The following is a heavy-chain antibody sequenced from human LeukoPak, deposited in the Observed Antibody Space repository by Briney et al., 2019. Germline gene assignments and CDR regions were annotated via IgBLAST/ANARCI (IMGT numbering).Heavy chain of an antibody. CDR2: IYTSGST. CDR3: ASHDDSNWFDP. D-gene: IGHD1-1*01. V-gene: IGHV4-4*07. CDR1: GGSISSYY. J-gene: IGHJ5*02. Sequence: PSETLSLTCTVSGGSISSYYWSWIRQAPGKGLEWIGRIYTSGSTNYNPSLKSRITMSVDTSKNQFSLKLSSVTAADTAVYYCASHDDSNWFDPWGQGTLVTVSS.